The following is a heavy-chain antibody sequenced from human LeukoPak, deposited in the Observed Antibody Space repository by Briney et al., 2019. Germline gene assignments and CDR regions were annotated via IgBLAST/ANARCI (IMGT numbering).Heavy chain of an antibody. CDR1: GFTFSSYA. V-gene: IGHV3-23*01. CDR3: ARGGSQATGY. CDR2: ISGSGGST. Sequence: GGSLRLSCAASGFTFSSYAMSWVRQAPGKGLEWVSAISGSGGSTYYADSVKGRFTISRDNAKNSLYLQMNSLRAEDTAVYYCARGGSQATGYWGQGTLVTVSS. D-gene: IGHD3-10*01. J-gene: IGHJ4*02.